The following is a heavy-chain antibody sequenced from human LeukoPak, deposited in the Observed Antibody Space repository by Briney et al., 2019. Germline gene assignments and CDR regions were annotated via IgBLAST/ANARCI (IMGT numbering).Heavy chain of an antibody. Sequence: SETLSLTCAVSGYSISSGYYWGWIRQPPGKGLEWIGSIYHSGSTYYNPSLKSRVTISVDTSKNQFSLKLSSVTAADTAVYHCARLDCGGDCRGDYWGQGTLVTVSS. D-gene: IGHD2-21*01. CDR2: IYHSGST. V-gene: IGHV4-38-2*01. J-gene: IGHJ4*02. CDR3: ARLDCGGDCRGDY. CDR1: GYSISSGYY.